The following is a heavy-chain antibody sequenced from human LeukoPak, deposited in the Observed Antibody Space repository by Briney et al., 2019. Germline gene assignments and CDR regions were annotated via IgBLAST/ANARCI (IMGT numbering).Heavy chain of an antibody. CDR3: AREGLVADYMDV. D-gene: IGHD2-8*02. CDR2: ILPIFGTT. Sequence: GASVKVSCKASGGTFKNYAISWVRQAPGQGLEWMGGILPIFGTTNYAQKFQARVTITADESTSTAYMKMSSLRSEDTAVYYCAREGLVADYMDVWGKGTTVTISS. V-gene: IGHV1-69*13. CDR1: GGTFKNYA. J-gene: IGHJ6*03.